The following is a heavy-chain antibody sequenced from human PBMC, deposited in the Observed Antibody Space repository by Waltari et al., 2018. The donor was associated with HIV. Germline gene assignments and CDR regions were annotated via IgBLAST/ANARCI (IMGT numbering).Heavy chain of an antibody. J-gene: IGHJ4*02. Sequence: EVQLLESGGGLVQPGGSLRLSCAASGFTFSSYAMSWVRQAPGKGLEWVSAISGSGGSTYYADSVKGRFTISRDNSKNTLYLQMNSLRAEDTAVYYCAKEAYDYVWGSYRYNSHFDYWGQGTLVTVSS. CDR1: GFTFSSYA. CDR3: AKEAYDYVWGSYRYNSHFDY. V-gene: IGHV3-23*01. CDR2: ISGSGGST. D-gene: IGHD3-16*02.